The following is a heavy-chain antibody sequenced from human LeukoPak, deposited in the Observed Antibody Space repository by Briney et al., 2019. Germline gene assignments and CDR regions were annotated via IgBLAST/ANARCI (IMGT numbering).Heavy chain of an antibody. CDR2: IYYSGST. CDR1: GGSISSSSYY. V-gene: IGHV4-39*07. CDR3: ARANYYGSGSYPAPSYYYYYMDV. Sequence: PSETLSLTCTVSGGSISSSSYYWGWIRQPPGKGLEWIGSIYYSGSTYYNPSLKSRVPISVDTSKNQFSLKLSSVTAADTAVYYCARANYYGSGSYPAPSYYYYYMDVWGKGTTVTVSS. D-gene: IGHD3-10*01. J-gene: IGHJ6*03.